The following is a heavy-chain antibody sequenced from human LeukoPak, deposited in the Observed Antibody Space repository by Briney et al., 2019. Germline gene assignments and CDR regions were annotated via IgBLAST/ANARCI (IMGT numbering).Heavy chain of an antibody. CDR2: IYYSGST. J-gene: IGHJ3*02. Sequence: SETLSLTCTVSGGSISSSSYYWGWIRQPPGKGLEWIGSIYYSGSTYYNPSLKSRVTISVDTSKNQFSLKLSSVTAADTAVYYCARARRRLGIAAAGASYAFDIWGQGTMVTVSS. CDR3: ARARRRLGIAAAGASYAFDI. D-gene: IGHD6-13*01. V-gene: IGHV4-39*07. CDR1: GGSISSSSYY.